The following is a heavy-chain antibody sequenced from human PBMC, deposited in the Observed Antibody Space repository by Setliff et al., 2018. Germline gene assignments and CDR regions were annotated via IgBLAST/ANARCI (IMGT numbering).Heavy chain of an antibody. Sequence: GESLKISCAASGFTFNTYLMNWARQAPGKGLEWVSHIRDTGTTVHYADSVKGRFTISRDNAKNSLYLQMNSLRAEDTAVYYRVRDDVRGYYMDVWGKGTTVTVSS. CDR3: VRDDVRGYYMDV. J-gene: IGHJ6*03. V-gene: IGHV3-48*01. CDR1: GFTFNTYL. D-gene: IGHD3-10*02. CDR2: IRDTGTTV.